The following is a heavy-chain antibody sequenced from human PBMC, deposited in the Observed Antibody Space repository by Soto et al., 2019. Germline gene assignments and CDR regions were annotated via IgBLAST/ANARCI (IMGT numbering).Heavy chain of an antibody. CDR1: GFTFNSYS. J-gene: IGHJ6*02. V-gene: IGHV3-21*01. CDR2: ISSFSNYM. Sequence: PGGSLRLSCAVSGFTFNSYSMNWVRQAPGKGLEWVSSISSFSNYMYYTDSVKGRFTISRDNARNSLYLQMNSLRAEDTAVYYCARDKYDFWSGYEDYYYYGMDVWGQGTTVTVSS. CDR3: ARDKYDFWSGYEDYYYYGMDV. D-gene: IGHD3-3*01.